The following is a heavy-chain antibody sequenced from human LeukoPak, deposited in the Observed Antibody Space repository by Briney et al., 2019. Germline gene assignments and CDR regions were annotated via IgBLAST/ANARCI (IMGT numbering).Heavy chain of an antibody. CDR1: GGTFSSYA. J-gene: IGHJ6*02. CDR3: AAGGTITPFSYYYYYYGMDV. D-gene: IGHD1-14*01. V-gene: IGHV1-69*13. Sequence: SVTVSCTASGGTFSSYAISWVRQAPGQGLEWMGGITPIFGTANYAQKFQGRVTITADESTSTAYMELSSLRSEDTAVYYCAAGGTITPFSYYYYYYGMDVWGQGTTVTVSS. CDR2: ITPIFGTA.